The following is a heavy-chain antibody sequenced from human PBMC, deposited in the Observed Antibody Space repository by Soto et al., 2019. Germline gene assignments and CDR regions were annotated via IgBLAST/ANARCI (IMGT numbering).Heavy chain of an antibody. V-gene: IGHV5-51*01. CDR1: GYSFTSYW. CDR2: IYPGDSDT. J-gene: IGHJ6*02. Sequence: GESLKISCTGSGYSFTSYWIGWVRQMPGKGLEWMGFIYPGDSDTRYSPSFQGQVTISADKSISTAYLQWSSLKASDTAMYYCSRQDIVVVAAPHIDGMDVWGQGTTVTVSS. D-gene: IGHD2-2*01. CDR3: SRQDIVVVAAPHIDGMDV.